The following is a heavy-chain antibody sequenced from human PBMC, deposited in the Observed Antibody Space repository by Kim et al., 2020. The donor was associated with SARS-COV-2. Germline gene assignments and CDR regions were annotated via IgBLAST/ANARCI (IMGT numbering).Heavy chain of an antibody. D-gene: IGHD6-13*01. V-gene: IGHV3-48*02. CDR3: ARSSSSWYYWYFDL. Sequence: DSVKGRFTIARDNAKNSLYLQMNSLRDEDTAVYYCARSSSSWYYWYFDLWGRGTLVTVSS. J-gene: IGHJ2*01.